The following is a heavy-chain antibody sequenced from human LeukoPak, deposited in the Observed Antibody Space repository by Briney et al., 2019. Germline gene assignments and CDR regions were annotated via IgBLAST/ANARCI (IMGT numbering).Heavy chain of an antibody. V-gene: IGHV1-69*04. CDR2: IIPILGIA. CDR3: ASDPFEGIAVAGFFDY. Sequence: ASVKVSCKASGGSFSTYAISWVRQAPGQGLEWMGRIIPILGIANCAQKFQGRVTITADKSTSTAYMELSSLRSEDTAVYYCASDPFEGIAVAGFFDYWGQGTLVTVSS. J-gene: IGHJ4*02. CDR1: GGSFSTYA. D-gene: IGHD6-19*01.